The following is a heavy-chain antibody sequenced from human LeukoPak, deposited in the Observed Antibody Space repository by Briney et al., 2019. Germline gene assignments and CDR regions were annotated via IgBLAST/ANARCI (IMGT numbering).Heavy chain of an antibody. J-gene: IGHJ4*02. D-gene: IGHD1-14*01. CDR2: ISGSNSYI. CDR3: AKVTNQGY. Sequence: KTGGSLRLSCAASGFTVSSNYMSWVRQAPGKGLEWVSSISGSNSYIFYADSVKGRSTVSRDNSKNTLYLQMNSLRAEDTAVYYCAKVTNQGYWGQGTLVTVSS. V-gene: IGHV3-21*01. CDR1: GFTVSSNY.